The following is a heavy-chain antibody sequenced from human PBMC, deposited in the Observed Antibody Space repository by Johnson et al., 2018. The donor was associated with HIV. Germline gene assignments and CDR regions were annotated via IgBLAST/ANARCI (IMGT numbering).Heavy chain of an antibody. J-gene: IGHJ3*02. CDR3: ASGPQWLGDFDI. Sequence: VQLVESGGGLVQPGGSLRLSCAASGFTFSSYDMHWVRQTTGKGLESVSGIGTAGDTYYPGSVKGRFTISRENAKNTLYLQMNSLRAEDTAVYYCASGPQWLGDFDIWGQGTMVTVSS. CDR1: GFTFSSYD. D-gene: IGHD6-19*01. V-gene: IGHV3-13*01. CDR2: IGTAGDT.